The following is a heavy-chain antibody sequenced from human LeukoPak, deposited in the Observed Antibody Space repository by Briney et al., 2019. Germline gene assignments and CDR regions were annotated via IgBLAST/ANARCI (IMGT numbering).Heavy chain of an antibody. CDR1: GGSISSSSYH. CDR3: ARRPYSSTGYVDY. D-gene: IGHD6-13*01. CDR2: IYYSGST. J-gene: IGHJ4*02. Sequence: PSETPSLTCTVSGGSISSSSYHWGWIRQPPGKGLEWIGSIYYSGSTDYNPSLKSRVIISGDTSKNQFSLKLSSVTAADTAVYYCARRPYSSTGYVDYWGQGTLVTVSS. V-gene: IGHV4-39*01.